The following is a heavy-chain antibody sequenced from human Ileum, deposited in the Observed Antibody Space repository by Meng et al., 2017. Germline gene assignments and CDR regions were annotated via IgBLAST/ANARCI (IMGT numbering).Heavy chain of an antibody. CDR3: AKYQSSGSKTFDN. J-gene: IGHJ4*02. CDR1: GLMSEDHA. Sequence: GGSLRLSCAASGLMSEDHAMHWVRQPPGKGLEWVSGINWNGIIVDYADSVKGRFTASRDNSRNTLFLQMNSLRVEDTAIYYCAKYQSSGSKTFDNWGQGTLVTVSS. D-gene: IGHD3-22*01. CDR2: INWNGIIV. V-gene: IGHV3-9*02.